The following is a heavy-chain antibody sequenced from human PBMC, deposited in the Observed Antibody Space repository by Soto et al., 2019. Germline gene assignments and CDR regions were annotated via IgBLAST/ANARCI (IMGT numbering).Heavy chain of an antibody. CDR1: GGSISSYY. J-gene: IGHJ3*02. CDR2: IYTRGST. V-gene: IGHV4-4*07. CDR3: AREIEELGYCSGGSCWPPAFDI. Sequence: SETLSLTCTVSGGSISSYYWSWIRQPAGKGLEWIGRIYTRGSTNYNPSLKSRVTMSVDTSKNQFSLKLSSVTAADTAVYYCAREIEELGYCSGGSCWPPAFDIWGQGTMVTVSS. D-gene: IGHD2-15*01.